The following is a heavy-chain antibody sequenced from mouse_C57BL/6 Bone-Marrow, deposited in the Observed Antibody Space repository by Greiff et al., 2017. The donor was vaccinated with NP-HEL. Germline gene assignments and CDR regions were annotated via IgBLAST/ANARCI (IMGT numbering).Heavy chain of an antibody. V-gene: IGHV14-4*01. J-gene: IGHJ3*01. CDR2: IDPENGDT. Sequence: EVKLVESGAELVRPGASVKLSCTASGFNIKDDYMHWVKQRPEQGLEWIGWIDPENGDTEYASKFQGKATITADTSSNTAYLQLSSLTSEDTAVYYCTTLYYYGSSYPAWFAYWGQGTLVTVSA. CDR3: TTLYYYGSSYPAWFAY. CDR1: GFNIKDDY. D-gene: IGHD1-1*01.